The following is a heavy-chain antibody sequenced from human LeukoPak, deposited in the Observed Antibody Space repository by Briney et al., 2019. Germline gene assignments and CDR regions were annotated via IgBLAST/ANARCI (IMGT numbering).Heavy chain of an antibody. V-gene: IGHV3-73*01. D-gene: IGHD4-17*01. CDR3: TIWVYGDYTSLDLDY. Sequence: GGSLRLSCAASGFTFSGSAMHWVRQASGKGLEWVGRIRSKANSYATAYAASVKGRFTISRDDSKNTAYLQMNSLKTEDTAVYYCTIWVYGDYTSLDLDYCGQGTLVTVSS. CDR2: IRSKANSYAT. CDR1: GFTFSGSA. J-gene: IGHJ4*02.